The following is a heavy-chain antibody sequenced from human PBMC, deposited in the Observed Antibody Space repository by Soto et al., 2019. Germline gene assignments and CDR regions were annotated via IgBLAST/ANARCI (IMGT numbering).Heavy chain of an antibody. CDR1: GFTFSSYG. CDR2: ISYDGSNK. D-gene: IGHD5-12*01. V-gene: IGHV3-30*18. CDR3: AKWDPEYGGYGASDFDY. J-gene: IGHJ4*02. Sequence: PGGSLRLSCAASGFTFSSYGMHWVRQAPGKGLEWVAVISYDGSNKYYADSVKGRFTISRDNSKNTLYLQMNSLRAEDTAVYYCAKWDPEYGGYGASDFDYWGQGTLVTVSS.